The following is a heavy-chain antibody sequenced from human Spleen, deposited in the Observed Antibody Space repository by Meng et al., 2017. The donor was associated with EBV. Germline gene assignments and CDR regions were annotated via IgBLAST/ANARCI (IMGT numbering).Heavy chain of an antibody. J-gene: IGHJ4*02. CDR3: AGGDDDSGGYYYL. Sequence: VLPQQWGAGLLKPSGTLSLPCAGYGGSFSGYFWSWIRQSPGKGLEWIGEINYSGTTKYNPSLKSRVTMSVDTSKNQISLKVRSVTAADTAVYYCAGGDDDSGGYYYLWGQGALVTVSS. D-gene: IGHD3-22*01. CDR1: GGSFSGYF. CDR2: INYSGTT. V-gene: IGHV4-34*01.